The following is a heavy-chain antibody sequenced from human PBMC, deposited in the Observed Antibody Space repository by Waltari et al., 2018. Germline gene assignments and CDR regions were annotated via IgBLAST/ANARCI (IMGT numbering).Heavy chain of an antibody. J-gene: IGHJ3*02. CDR1: GYTFTSYA. Sequence: QVQLVQSGAEVKKPGASVKVSCKASGYTFTSYAMHWVRQAPGQGLEWMGRIIPIFGTANYAQKFQGRVTITTDESTSTAYMELSSLRSEDTAVYYCAREGPGDDAFDIWGQGTMVTVSS. D-gene: IGHD3-16*01. V-gene: IGHV1-69*05. CDR3: AREGPGDDAFDI. CDR2: IIPIFGTA.